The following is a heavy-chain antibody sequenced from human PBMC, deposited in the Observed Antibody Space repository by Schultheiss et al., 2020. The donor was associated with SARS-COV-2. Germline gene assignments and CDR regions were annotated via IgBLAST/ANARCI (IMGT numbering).Heavy chain of an antibody. V-gene: IGHV3-7*01. Sequence: GGSLRLSCAASGFTFSSYWMNWVRRAPGKGLEWVANIKQDGSEKYCVDSVKGRFTISRDNAKNTLYLQMNSLRAEDTAVYYCASNPGGHYYYGMDVWGQGTTVTVSS. J-gene: IGHJ6*02. CDR1: GFTFSSYW. CDR3: ASNPGGHYYYGMDV. D-gene: IGHD3-10*01. CDR2: IKQDGSEK.